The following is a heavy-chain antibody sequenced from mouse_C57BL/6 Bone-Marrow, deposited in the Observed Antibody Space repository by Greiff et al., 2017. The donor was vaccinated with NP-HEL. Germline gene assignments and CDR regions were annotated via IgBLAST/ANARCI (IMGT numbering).Heavy chain of an antibody. V-gene: IGHV1-81*01. J-gene: IGHJ2*01. CDR3: ARRHSHFDY. CDR1: GYTFTSYG. Sequence: VQLVESGAELARPGASVKLSCKASGYTFTSYGISWVKQRTGQGLEWIGEIYPRSGNTYYNEKFKGKATLTADKSSSTAYMELRSLTSEDSAVYFCARRHSHFDYWGQGTTLTVSS. D-gene: IGHD3-1*01. CDR2: IYPRSGNT.